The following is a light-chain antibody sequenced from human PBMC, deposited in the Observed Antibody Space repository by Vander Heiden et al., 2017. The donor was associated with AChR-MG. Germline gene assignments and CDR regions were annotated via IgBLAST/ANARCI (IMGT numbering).Light chain of an antibody. CDR2: DAS. J-gene: IGKJ3*01. Sequence: DIQMTQSPSSLSASVGDRVTITCQASQDISNYLNWYQQKPGKAPKLLIYDASNLETGVPSRFSGSGSGTDFTFTISSLQPEDIATYYCQQEDNLLHSFGHGTKVDIK. CDR3: QQEDNLLHS. V-gene: IGKV1-33*01. CDR1: QDISNY.